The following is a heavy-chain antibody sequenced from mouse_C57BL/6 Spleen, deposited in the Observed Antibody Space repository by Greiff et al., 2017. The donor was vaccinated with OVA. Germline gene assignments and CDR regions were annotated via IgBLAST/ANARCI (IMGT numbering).Heavy chain of an antibody. CDR3: ARSTTVVADY. CDR1: GYAFSSSW. CDR2: IYPGDGDT. D-gene: IGHD1-1*01. V-gene: IGHV1-82*01. J-gene: IGHJ2*01. Sequence: VKLQESGPELVKPEASVKISCKASGYAFSSSWMNWVKQRPGKGLEWIGRIYPGDGDTNYNGKFKGKATLTADKSSSTAYMQLSSLTSEDSAVYFCARSTTVVADYWGQGTTRTVSS.